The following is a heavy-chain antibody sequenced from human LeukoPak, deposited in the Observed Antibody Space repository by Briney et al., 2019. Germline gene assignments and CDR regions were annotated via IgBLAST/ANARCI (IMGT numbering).Heavy chain of an antibody. CDR1: GGTFSSYA. D-gene: IGHD5-12*01. CDR3: ATSPTRASPGY. Sequence: FSVKVSCKASGGTFSSYAISWVRQAPGQGLEWMGGIIPIFGTANYAQKFQGRVTITADESTSTAYMELSSLRSEDTAMYFCATSPTRASPGYWGQGTPVTVPS. J-gene: IGHJ4*02. V-gene: IGHV1-69*13. CDR2: IIPIFGTA.